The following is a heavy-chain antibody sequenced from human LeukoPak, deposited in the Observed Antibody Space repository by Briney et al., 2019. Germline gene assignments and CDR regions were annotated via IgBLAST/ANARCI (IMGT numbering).Heavy chain of an antibody. Sequence: RSLRLSCAAPGFPFDDYAMNWVRQAPGKGLGWVSSISWNSDTMVYADSVKGRFTISSDNAKNSPYLQLNSLRAEDTALYYCAKAPTSSSIKFDYWGQGTLVSVSS. V-gene: IGHV3-9*01. J-gene: IGHJ4*02. CDR2: ISWNSDTM. D-gene: IGHD6-6*01. CDR1: GFPFDDYA. CDR3: AKAPTSSSIKFDY.